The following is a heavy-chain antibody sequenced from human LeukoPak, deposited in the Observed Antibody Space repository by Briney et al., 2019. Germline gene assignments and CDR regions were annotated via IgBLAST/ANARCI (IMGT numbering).Heavy chain of an antibody. CDR1: RFTFSSYG. J-gene: IGHJ4*02. CDR3: AKGPYYDSSGYYDY. CDR2: IWYDGSNK. D-gene: IGHD3-22*01. Sequence: PGGSLRLSCAASRFTFSSYGTHWVRQAPRKGLEWVAVIWYDGSNKYYADSVKGRFTISRDNSKNTLYLQMNSLRAEDTAVYYCAKGPYYDSSGYYDYWGQGTLVTVSS. V-gene: IGHV3-33*06.